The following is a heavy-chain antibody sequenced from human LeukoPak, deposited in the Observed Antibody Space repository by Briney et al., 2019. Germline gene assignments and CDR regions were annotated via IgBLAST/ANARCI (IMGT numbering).Heavy chain of an antibody. CDR1: GFTFSSYS. J-gene: IGHJ4*02. Sequence: GGSLRLSCAASGFTFSSYSMNWVRQAPGKGLEWVSSISSSSSYIYYADSAKGRFTISRDNAKNSLYLQMNSLRAEDTAVYYCARAEVVVIDYWGQGTLVTVSS. CDR3: ARAEVVVIDY. CDR2: ISSSSSYI. V-gene: IGHV3-21*01. D-gene: IGHD3-22*01.